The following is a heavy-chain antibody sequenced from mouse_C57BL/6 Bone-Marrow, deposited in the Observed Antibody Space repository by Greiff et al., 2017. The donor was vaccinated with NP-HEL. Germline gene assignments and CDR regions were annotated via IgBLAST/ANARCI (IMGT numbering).Heavy chain of an antibody. V-gene: IGHV1-82*01. CDR3: AKANWDFLFDY. D-gene: IGHD4-1*01. CDR2: IYPGDGDT. J-gene: IGHJ2*01. Sequence: QVQLQQSGPELVKPGASVKISCKASGYAFSSSWMNWVKQRPGKGLEWLGRIYPGDGDTNYNGKFKGKATLTADKSSSTAYMQLSSVASEDSAVYFCAKANWDFLFDYCGQGTTLTVSS. CDR1: GYAFSSSW.